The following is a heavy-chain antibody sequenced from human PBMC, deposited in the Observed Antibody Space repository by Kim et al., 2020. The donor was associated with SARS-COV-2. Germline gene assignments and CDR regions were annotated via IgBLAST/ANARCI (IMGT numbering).Heavy chain of an antibody. CDR2: ITPSGST. Sequence: SETLSLTCAVYGGSFSSFYWSWVRQPPGKGLECIGEITPSGSTSYNPSLESRVTISIDTSKKQLSLKLTSVTAADTAVYYCARVWDVWGQGTSVTVPS. CDR3: ARVWDV. CDR1: GGSFSSFY. V-gene: IGHV4-34*01. J-gene: IGHJ6*02.